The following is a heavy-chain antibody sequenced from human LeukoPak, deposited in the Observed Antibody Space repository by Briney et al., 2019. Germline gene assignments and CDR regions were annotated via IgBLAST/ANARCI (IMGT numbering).Heavy chain of an antibody. CDR2: INPDRGGT. D-gene: IGHD3-3*01. J-gene: IGHJ5*02. CDR3: ARCISILPSGFDP. Sequence: GASVKVSCKASGYTFTGYYMHWVRQASGQGLEWMGWINPDRGGTNYAQKFRGRVTMTRDTSISTAYMELSRLRSDDTAVYYCARCISILPSGFDPWGQGTLVTVFS. V-gene: IGHV1-2*02. CDR1: GYTFTGYY.